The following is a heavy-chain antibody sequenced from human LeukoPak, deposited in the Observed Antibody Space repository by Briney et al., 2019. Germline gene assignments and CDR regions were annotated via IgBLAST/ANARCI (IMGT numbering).Heavy chain of an antibody. CDR2: FDPEDGET. CDR3: ATMTTVVIGGGPWFDP. D-gene: IGHD4-23*01. V-gene: IGHV1-24*01. Sequence: ASVKVSCKVSGYTLTELSMHWVRQAPGKGLEWMGGFDPEDGETIYAQKFQGRVTMTEDTSTDTAYMELSSLRSEDTAVYYCATMTTVVIGGGPWFDPWGQGTLVTVSS. J-gene: IGHJ5*02. CDR1: GYTLTELS.